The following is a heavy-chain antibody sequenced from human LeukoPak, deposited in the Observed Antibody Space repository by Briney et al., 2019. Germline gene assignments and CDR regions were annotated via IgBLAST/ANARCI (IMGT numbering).Heavy chain of an antibody. CDR1: GYTFTSYW. D-gene: IGHD5-18*01. CDR3: ARLMVDTAMVTFFFR. Sequence: GASLKLSCKASGYTFTSYWMSWVRQAPGQGLEWVAYIKQDGGEKYYVEYLKGRFTISRDKAKNSVYLQLNSLRADDTAVYYWARLMVDTAMVTFFFRWGRGTLVTV. V-gene: IGHV3-7*03. J-gene: IGHJ4*02. CDR2: IKQDGGEK.